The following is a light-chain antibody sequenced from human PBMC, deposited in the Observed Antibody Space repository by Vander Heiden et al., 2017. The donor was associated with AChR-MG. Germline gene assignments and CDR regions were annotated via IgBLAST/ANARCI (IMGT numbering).Light chain of an antibody. V-gene: IGKV1-39*01. J-gene: IGKJ1*01. Sequence: DIQMTQSPSSLSASVGDRVTITCRASQNIINYLNWYQQKPGKAPKLLIYAASTLQSGVPSRFSGSGSGTDFTLTISSLQPEDYATYYCQQSYSTPPWTFGQGTKVEIK. CDR2: AAS. CDR1: QNIINY. CDR3: QQSYSTPPWT.